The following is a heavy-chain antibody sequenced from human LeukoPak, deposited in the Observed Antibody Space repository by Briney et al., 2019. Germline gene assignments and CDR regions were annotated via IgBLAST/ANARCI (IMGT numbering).Heavy chain of an antibody. CDR3: AGTNYYDSSGYYYFDY. D-gene: IGHD3-22*01. CDR1: GYTFTSYA. CDR2: IIPIFGTA. V-gene: IGHV1-69*13. J-gene: IGHJ4*02. Sequence: SVKVSCKASGYTFTSYAMNWVRQAPGQGLEWMGGIIPIFGTANYAQKFQGRVTITADESTSTAYMELSSLRSEDTAVYYCAGTNYYDSSGYYYFDYWGQGTLVTVSS.